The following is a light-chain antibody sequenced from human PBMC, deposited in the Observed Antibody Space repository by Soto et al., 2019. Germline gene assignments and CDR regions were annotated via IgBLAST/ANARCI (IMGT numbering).Light chain of an antibody. CDR2: EGS. V-gene: IGLV2-23*03. CDR3: CSYAGSSPFLYD. J-gene: IGLJ1*01. CDR1: SSDVGSYNL. Sequence: QSVLTQPAPVSGSPGQSITISCTGTSSDVGSYNLVSLYQQHPGKAPKLMIYEGSKRPSGVSNRFSGSKSGNTASLTISGLQAEDEADYYCCSYAGSSPFLYDFGTGTKLPVL.